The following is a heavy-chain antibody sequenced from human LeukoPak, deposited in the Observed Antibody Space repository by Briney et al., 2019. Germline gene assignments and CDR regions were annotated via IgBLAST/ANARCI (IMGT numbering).Heavy chain of an antibody. J-gene: IGHJ4*02. D-gene: IGHD6-19*01. V-gene: IGHV1-18*04. Sequence: ASVKVSCKASGYTFTSRGISWVRQAPGQGLEWMGWINCDSGNTNYALKFQGRLTMTTDTSTSTAYMELRSLRSDDTAVYYCARDEVSGGWYNHWGQGTLVTVSS. CDR3: ARDEVSGGWYNH. CDR2: INCDSGNT. CDR1: GYTFTSRG.